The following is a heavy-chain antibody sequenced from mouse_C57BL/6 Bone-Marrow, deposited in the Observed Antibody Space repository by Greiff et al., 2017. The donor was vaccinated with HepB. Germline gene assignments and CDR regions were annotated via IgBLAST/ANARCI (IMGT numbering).Heavy chain of an antibody. J-gene: IGHJ4*01. V-gene: IGHV1-64*01. CDR2: IHPNSGST. CDR3: ASLTGTGAMDY. Sequence: QLQQPGAELVKPGASVKLSCKASVYTFTSYWMHWVKQRPGQGLEWIGMIHPNSGSTNYNEKFKSKATLTVDKSSSTAYMQLSSLTSEDSAVYYCASLTGTGAMDYWGQGTSVTVSS. CDR1: VYTFTSYW. D-gene: IGHD4-1*01.